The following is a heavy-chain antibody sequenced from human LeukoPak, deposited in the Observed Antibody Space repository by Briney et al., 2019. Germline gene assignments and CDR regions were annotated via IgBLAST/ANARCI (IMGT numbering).Heavy chain of an antibody. V-gene: IGHV4-34*01. D-gene: IGHD3-3*01. CDR1: GGSFSGYY. Sequence: PSETLSLTCAVYGGSFSGYYWSWLPQPPGKGLEWIGEINHSGSTNYNPSLKSRVTISVDTPKKQFFPKMSSVAAADTGEYYCARFWRLRLMSDSFDIWGQEKMVTV. J-gene: IGHJ3*02. CDR3: ARFWRLRLMSDSFDI. CDR2: INHSGST.